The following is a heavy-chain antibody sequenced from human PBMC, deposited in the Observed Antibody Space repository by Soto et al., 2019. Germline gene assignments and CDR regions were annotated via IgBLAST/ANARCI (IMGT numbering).Heavy chain of an antibody. D-gene: IGHD2-21*02. J-gene: IGHJ4*02. Sequence: EVQLVESGGGLVQSGGSRRLSCAASGFTFSNYWMHWVRQAPGKGLVWVSRIDSDGSMRNYADSVKGRFTISRDNAKNTLYLKMNSLRVEDTAVYYCIRELAHCGGDCLLYWGQGALVTVSS. CDR2: IDSDGSMR. CDR1: GFTFSNYW. V-gene: IGHV3-74*01. CDR3: IRELAHCGGDCLLY.